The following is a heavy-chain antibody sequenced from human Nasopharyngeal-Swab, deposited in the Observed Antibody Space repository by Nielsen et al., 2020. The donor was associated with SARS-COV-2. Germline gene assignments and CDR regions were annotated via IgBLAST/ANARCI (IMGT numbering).Heavy chain of an antibody. J-gene: IGHJ4*02. CDR2: ISSSSSYT. CDR1: GFTFSSYS. D-gene: IGHD5-12*01. Sequence: GESLKISCAASGFTFSSYSMNWVRQAPGKGLEWVSSISSSSSYTYYADSVKGRFTISRDNSKNTLYLQMNSLRAEDTAVYYCAKDGGDYDYSAGWGQGTLVTVSS. CDR3: AKDGGDYDYSAG. V-gene: IGHV3-21*04.